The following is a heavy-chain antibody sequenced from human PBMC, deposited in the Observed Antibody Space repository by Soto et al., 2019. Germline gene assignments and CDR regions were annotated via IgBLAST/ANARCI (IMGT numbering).Heavy chain of an antibody. D-gene: IGHD3-9*01. CDR2: IDPSDSYT. CDR1: GYSFTSYW. J-gene: IGHJ6*02. CDR3: ARHYLDMAYYYGMDV. Sequence: GESLKISCKGSGYSFTSYWISWVRQMPGKGLGWMGRIDPSDSYTNYSPSFQGHVTISADKSISTAYLQWSSLKASDTAMYYCARHYLDMAYYYGMDVWGQGTTVTVSS. V-gene: IGHV5-10-1*01.